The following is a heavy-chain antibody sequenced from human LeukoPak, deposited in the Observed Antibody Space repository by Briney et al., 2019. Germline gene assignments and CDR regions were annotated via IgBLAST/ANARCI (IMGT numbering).Heavy chain of an antibody. CDR1: GLTFTSFS. CDR2: ISSDGRNK. Sequence: PGGSLRLSCSPSGLTFTSFSLHWVRLAPGKGLEWVAFISSDGRNKFSADSVRARFTISRDNSNNMLYLQMNSLRTEDTAVYYCARDRKYYFDYWGQGTLVTVSS. V-gene: IGHV3-30*04. J-gene: IGHJ4*02. CDR3: ARDRKYYFDY.